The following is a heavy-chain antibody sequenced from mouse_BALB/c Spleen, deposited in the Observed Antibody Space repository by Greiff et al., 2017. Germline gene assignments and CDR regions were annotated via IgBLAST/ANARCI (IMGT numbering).Heavy chain of an antibody. CDR2: ISCYNGAT. J-gene: IGHJ3*01. Sequence: LVKTGASVKISCKASGYSFTGYYMHWVKQSHGKSLEWIGYISCYNGATSYNQKFKGKATFTVDTSSSTAYMQFNSLTSEDSAVYYCARVEDYDEGTFAYWGQGTLVTVSA. CDR3: ARVEDYDEGTFAY. CDR1: GYSFTGYY. D-gene: IGHD2-4*01. V-gene: IGHV1S34*01.